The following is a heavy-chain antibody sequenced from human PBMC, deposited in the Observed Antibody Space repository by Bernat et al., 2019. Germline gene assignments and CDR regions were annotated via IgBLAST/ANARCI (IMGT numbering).Heavy chain of an antibody. Sequence: EVQLVESGGGLVQPGGSLRLSCAASGLTFSSCWMSWVRQAPGKGLEWVSYISSSGSTIYYADSVKGRFTISRDNAKNSLYLQMNSLRAEDTAVYYCARSAYWAVAGEGALSLFDPWGQGTLVTVSS. J-gene: IGHJ5*02. CDR2: ISSSGSTI. CDR3: ARSAYWAVAGEGALSLFDP. V-gene: IGHV3-48*04. CDR1: GLTFSSCW. D-gene: IGHD6-19*01.